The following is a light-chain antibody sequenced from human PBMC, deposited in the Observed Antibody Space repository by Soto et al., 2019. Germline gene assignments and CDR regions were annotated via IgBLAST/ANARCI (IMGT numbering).Light chain of an antibody. CDR1: RSDIGDSNF. CDR3: ASFRSGTILV. V-gene: IGLV2-14*01. CDR2: EVN. J-gene: IGLJ1*01. Sequence: QSVLTQPASVSGSPGQSVTISCTGPRSDIGDSNFISWHQHCPGKAPRLLIYEVNNRPSGVSKRFSGSKAGNTASLTISGLLDDDEADYFCASFRSGTILVFGSGTKVTVL.